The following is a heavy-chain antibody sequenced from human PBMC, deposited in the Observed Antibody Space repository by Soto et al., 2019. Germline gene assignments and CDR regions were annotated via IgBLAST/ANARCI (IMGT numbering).Heavy chain of an antibody. J-gene: IGHJ6*02. CDR3: ARHRTPSGDYGGADYSYYGMDV. V-gene: IGHV1-69*01. Sequence: QVQLVQSGAEVKKPGSSVKVSCKASGGTFSSYAISWVRQAPGQGLEWMGGSIPIFGTANYAQKFQGRVTITADESTSTAYMERSSLRSEDTAVYYCARHRTPSGDYGGADYSYYGMDVWCQGTTVTVSS. D-gene: IGHD4-17*01. CDR1: GGTFSSYA. CDR2: SIPIFGTA.